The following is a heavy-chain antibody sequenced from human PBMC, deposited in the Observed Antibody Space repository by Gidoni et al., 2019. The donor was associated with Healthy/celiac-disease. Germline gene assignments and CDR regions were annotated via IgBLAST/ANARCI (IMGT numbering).Heavy chain of an antibody. V-gene: IGHV1-69*01. CDR1: GGTFSSYA. D-gene: IGHD6-13*01. CDR2: IIPIFGTA. Sequence: QVQLVQSGAEVTKPGSSVQVSCKASGGTFSSYAISWVRQAPGQGLEWMGGIIPIFGTANYAQKFQGRVTITADESTSTAYMELSSLRSEDTAVYYCARDVGAAGNHYFDYWGQGTLVTVSS. J-gene: IGHJ4*02. CDR3: ARDVGAAGNHYFDY.